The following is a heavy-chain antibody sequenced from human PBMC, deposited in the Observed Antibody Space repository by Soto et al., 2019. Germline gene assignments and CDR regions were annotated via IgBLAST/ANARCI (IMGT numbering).Heavy chain of an antibody. CDR1: VGSISSGDYY. D-gene: IGHD2-21*02. CDR3: ARGGACGGDCYSEXAFDI. V-gene: IGHV4-30-4*01. Sequence: SETLSLTCTVSVGSISSGDYYWGWIRQPPVNGLEWIWYIYYSGSTYYNPSLKSRVTLSVDTSKNQFSLKLSSVTAADTAVYYCARGGACGGDCYSEXAFDIWGQGTMVT. CDR2: IYYSGST. J-gene: IGHJ3*02.